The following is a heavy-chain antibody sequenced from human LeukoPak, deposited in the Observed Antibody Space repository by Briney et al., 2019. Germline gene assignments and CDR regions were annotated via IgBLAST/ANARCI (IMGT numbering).Heavy chain of an antibody. J-gene: IGHJ4*02. V-gene: IGHV3-48*03. CDR2: ISSSGSPI. D-gene: IGHD2-8*01. CDR1: GFTFSSYE. Sequence: GGSLRLSCAGSGFTFSSYEMNWVRQAPGKGLEWVSFISSSGSPIYQADSVKGRFTISRDNAKNSLYLQMNSLRAEDTAVYYCARGLTYWGQGTLVTVSS. CDR3: ARGLTY.